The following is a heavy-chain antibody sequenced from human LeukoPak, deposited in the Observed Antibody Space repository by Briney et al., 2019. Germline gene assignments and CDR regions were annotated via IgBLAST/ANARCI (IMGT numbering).Heavy chain of an antibody. CDR3: ARGNWNYQGL. CDR1: GFTFSSFW. CDR2: IKEDGSEK. Sequence: GGSLRLSCAASGFTFSSFWMSWVRQAPGKGLEWVASIKEDGSEKYYVDSVKGRLTISRDNAKNSLYLQMNSLRAEDKAVYYCARGNWNYQGLWGQGTLVTVSS. V-gene: IGHV3-7*01. D-gene: IGHD1-7*01. J-gene: IGHJ4*02.